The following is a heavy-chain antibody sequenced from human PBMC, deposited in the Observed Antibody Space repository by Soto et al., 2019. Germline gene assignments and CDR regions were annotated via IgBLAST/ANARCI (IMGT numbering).Heavy chain of an antibody. CDR2: ISAHNGNT. Sequence: TRYGITWVRQAPGQGLEWMGWISAHNGNTDYAQKLQGRVIVTRDTSTSTAYMELRSLISDDTAVYYCARGRYGDYWGQGALVTVSS. D-gene: IGHD1-1*01. CDR3: ARGRYGDY. J-gene: IGHJ4*02. V-gene: IGHV1-18*01. CDR1: TRYG.